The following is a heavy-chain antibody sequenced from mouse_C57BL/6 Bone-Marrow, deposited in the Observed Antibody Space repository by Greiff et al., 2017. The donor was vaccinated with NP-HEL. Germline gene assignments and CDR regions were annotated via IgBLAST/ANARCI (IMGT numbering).Heavy chain of an antibody. Sequence: EVQLQQSGPGLAKPSPTLSLTCSVTGYSITSDYWNWIRKFPGNKLEYMGYISYSGSTYYNPSLKSRISITPDTSKNQYYLQLNTVTSEETATYYCAHITTVVAHWYFDVWGKGTTVTVSS. D-gene: IGHD1-1*01. J-gene: IGHJ1*03. CDR2: ISYSGST. CDR1: GYSITSDY. V-gene: IGHV3-8*01. CDR3: AHITTVVAHWYFDV.